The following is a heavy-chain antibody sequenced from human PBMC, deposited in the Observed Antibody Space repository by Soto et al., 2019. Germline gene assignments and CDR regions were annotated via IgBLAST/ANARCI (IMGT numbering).Heavy chain of an antibody. D-gene: IGHD2-2*02. CDR1: GGSFSGYY. Sequence: LSLTCAVYGGSFSGYYWSWIRQPPGKGLEWIGEINHSGSTNYNPSLKSRVTISVDTSKNRFSLKLSSVTAADTAVYYCARFFYTPGLRGNWFDPWGQGTLVTVSS. CDR3: ARFFYTPGLRGNWFDP. J-gene: IGHJ5*02. CDR2: INHSGST. V-gene: IGHV4-34*01.